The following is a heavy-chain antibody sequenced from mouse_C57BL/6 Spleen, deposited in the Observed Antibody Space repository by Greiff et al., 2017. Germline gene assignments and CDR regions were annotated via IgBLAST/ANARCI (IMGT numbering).Heavy chain of an antibody. CDR3: AWRGKADFDY. Sequence: EVKLMESGGGLVKPGGSLKLSCAASGFTFSDYGMHWVRQAPEKGLEWVAYISSGSSTIYYADTVKGRFTISRDNAKNTLFLQMTSLRSEDTARYYCAWRGKADFDYWGQGTTLTVSS. J-gene: IGHJ2*01. CDR2: ISSGSSTI. CDR1: GFTFSDYG. V-gene: IGHV5-17*01.